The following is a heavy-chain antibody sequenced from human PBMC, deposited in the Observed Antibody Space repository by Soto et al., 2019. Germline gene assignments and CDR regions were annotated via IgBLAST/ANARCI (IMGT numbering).Heavy chain of an antibody. V-gene: IGHV1-3*01. CDR2: NNAGNGET. Sequence: QVELVQSGTEVKKPGASVKLPCKASGYTFTEYAIHWLRQAPGHRLEWMGWNNAGNGETKYSQKFQGRVTITRDTAANTAYMGLTNLTSEDTALYFCARSVTIFGVVSDTPFDLWGRGSLVSVSS. J-gene: IGHJ2*01. CDR3: ARSVTIFGVVSDTPFDL. D-gene: IGHD3-3*01. CDR1: GYTFTEYA.